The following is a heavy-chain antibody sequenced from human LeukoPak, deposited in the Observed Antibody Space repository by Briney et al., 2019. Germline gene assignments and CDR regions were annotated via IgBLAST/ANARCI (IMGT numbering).Heavy chain of an antibody. CDR3: ARVPFGSGYPDY. J-gene: IGHJ4*02. CDR1: GYTFTSYY. Sequence: ASVKVSCKASGYTFTSYYMHWVRQAPGQGLEWMGIINPSGGSTSYAQKFQGRVTMTRDMSTSTVYMELSSLRSEDTAVYCCARVPFGSGYPDYWGQGTLVTVSS. V-gene: IGHV1-46*01. CDR2: INPSGGST. D-gene: IGHD3-3*01.